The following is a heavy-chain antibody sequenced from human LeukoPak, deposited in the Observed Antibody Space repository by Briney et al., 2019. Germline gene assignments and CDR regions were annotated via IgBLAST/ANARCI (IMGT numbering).Heavy chain of an antibody. J-gene: IGHJ4*02. CDR2: ISHSGTTI. V-gene: IGHV3-48*03. D-gene: IGHD6-19*01. CDR3: ARDDFSSGWSLFDY. Sequence: GGSLRLSCAASEFTFSNYEMNWVRQPPGKGREWVSYISHSGTTIYYADSVKGRFTISRDSTKNSLYLQLNSLRAEDTAVHYCARDDFSSGWSLFDYWGQGKLVTVSS. CDR1: EFTFSNYE.